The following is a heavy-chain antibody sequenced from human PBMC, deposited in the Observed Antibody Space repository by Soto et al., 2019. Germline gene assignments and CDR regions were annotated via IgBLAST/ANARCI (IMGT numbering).Heavy chain of an antibody. J-gene: IGHJ4*02. CDR2: IHYSGST. D-gene: IGHD2-15*01. Sequence: SETLSLTCTVSGGSISSYYWSWIRQSPGKGLEWIGYIHYSGSTNYNPSPKSRVTISVDTSKNQFTLQLTSVTVADTAVYYCASSYCNACYTYWGQGTQVTVSS. V-gene: IGHV4-59*01. CDR3: ASSYCNACYTY. CDR1: GGSISSYY.